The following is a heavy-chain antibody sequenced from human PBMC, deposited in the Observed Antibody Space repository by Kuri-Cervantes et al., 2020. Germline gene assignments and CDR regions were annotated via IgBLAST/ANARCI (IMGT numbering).Heavy chain of an antibody. CDR3: ARDMSPWHVYYYYMDV. V-gene: IGHV3-21*01. Sequence: GESLKISCAASGFTFSSYSMNWVRQAPGKGLEWVSSISSSSSYIYYADSVKGRFTISRDNAKNSLYLQMNSLRAEDTAVYYCARDMSPWHVYYYYMDVWGKGTTVTVSS. J-gene: IGHJ6*03. D-gene: IGHD3-16*01. CDR1: GFTFSSYS. CDR2: ISSSSSYI.